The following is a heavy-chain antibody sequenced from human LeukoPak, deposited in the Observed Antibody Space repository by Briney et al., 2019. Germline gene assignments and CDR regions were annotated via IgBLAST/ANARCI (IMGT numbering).Heavy chain of an antibody. CDR3: ARDSFPYYYDSSGYPRPDY. CDR1: GYTFTSYY. CDR2: INPSGGST. J-gene: IGHJ4*02. Sequence: GASVKVSCKASGYTFTSYYMHWVRQAPGQGLEWMGIINPSGGSTSYAQKFQGRVTMTTDTSTSTAYMELRSLRSDDTAVYYCARDSFPYYYDSSGYPRPDYWGQGTLVTVSS. D-gene: IGHD3-22*01. V-gene: IGHV1-46*01.